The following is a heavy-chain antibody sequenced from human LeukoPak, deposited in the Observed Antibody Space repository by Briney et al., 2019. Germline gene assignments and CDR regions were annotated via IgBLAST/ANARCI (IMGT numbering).Heavy chain of an antibody. D-gene: IGHD3-10*01. Sequence: SETLSLTCTVSGGSISSYYWSWIRQPPGKGLEWINYIYYSGSTKYNPSLKSRVTISLDTSKNQFSLKLSSVTAADTAVYYCARGPMVRGVLTPNWFDPWGQGTLVTVSS. CDR1: GGSISSYY. CDR3: ARGPMVRGVLTPNWFDP. J-gene: IGHJ5*02. V-gene: IGHV4-59*01. CDR2: IYYSGST.